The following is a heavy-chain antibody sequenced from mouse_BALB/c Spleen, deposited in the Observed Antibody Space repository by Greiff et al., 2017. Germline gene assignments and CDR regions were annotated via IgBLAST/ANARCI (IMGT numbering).Heavy chain of an antibody. D-gene: IGHD2-4*01. CDR2: INPSTGYT. CDR1: GYTFTSYW. Sequence: VQVVESGAELAKPGASVKMSCKASGYTFTSYWMHWVKQRPGQGLEWIGYINPSTGYTEYNQKFKDKATLTADKSSSTAYMQLSSLTSEDSAVYYCARGNMITNAMDYWGQGTSVTVSS. J-gene: IGHJ4*01. V-gene: IGHV1-7*01. CDR3: ARGNMITNAMDY.